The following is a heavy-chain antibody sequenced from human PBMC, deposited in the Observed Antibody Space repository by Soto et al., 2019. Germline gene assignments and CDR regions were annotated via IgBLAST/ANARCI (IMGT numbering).Heavy chain of an antibody. CDR3: ARGGSLYWYIDL. CDR1: GYTFTNYA. J-gene: IGHJ2*01. D-gene: IGHD1-26*01. CDR2: INAGNGNT. Sequence: ASVKVSFKASGYTFTNYAMHWVRQAPGQRLEWMGWINAGNGNTKYSQKFQGRVTITRDTSASTAYMELSSLRSEDTAVYYCARGGSLYWYIDLWGRATLVTVSS. V-gene: IGHV1-3*01.